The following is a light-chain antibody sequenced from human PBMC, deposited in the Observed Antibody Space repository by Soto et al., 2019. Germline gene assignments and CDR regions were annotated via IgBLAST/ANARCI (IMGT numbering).Light chain of an antibody. CDR3: QQYIHGYS. J-gene: IGKJ2*01. CDR2: SAS. CDR1: QIVSTS. Sequence: EVVMTQSPATMSVFPGERVTLSCRASQIVSTSLAWYQQKPGQAPRLLIYSASTRATGIPARFSGSGSGTEFALTISSLQSEDFAVYYCQQYIHGYSFGQGTELEIK. V-gene: IGKV3-15*01.